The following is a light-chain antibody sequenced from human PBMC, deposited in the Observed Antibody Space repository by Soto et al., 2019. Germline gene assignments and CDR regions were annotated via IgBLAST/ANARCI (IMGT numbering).Light chain of an antibody. Sequence: DIQMTQSPSSVSASVGDRVTITCRASQIINKWLAWYQQKPVKAPTLLIYAASTLQSGVPSRFSGSGSGSDFTLTISSLQPEDFATYYCQQANSFPFTFGPGTKVDIK. CDR1: QIINKW. CDR2: AAS. CDR3: QQANSFPFT. J-gene: IGKJ3*01. V-gene: IGKV1-12*02.